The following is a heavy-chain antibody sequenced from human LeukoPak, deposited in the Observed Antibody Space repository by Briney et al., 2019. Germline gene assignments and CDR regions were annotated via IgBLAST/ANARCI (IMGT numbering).Heavy chain of an antibody. CDR2: IGSSGAGT. CDR3: VRDDDRPDNGLDY. CDR1: GFTFSSFA. J-gene: IGHJ4*02. V-gene: IGHV3-23*01. D-gene: IGHD3-22*01. Sequence: PGGSLRLSCAASGFTFSSFAMSWVRQAPGKGLEWVSAIGSSGAGTHYADSVKGRFTISSDNSKNTLYLQMNSLRAEDTAVYYCVRDDDRPDNGLDYWGQGTLVTVSS.